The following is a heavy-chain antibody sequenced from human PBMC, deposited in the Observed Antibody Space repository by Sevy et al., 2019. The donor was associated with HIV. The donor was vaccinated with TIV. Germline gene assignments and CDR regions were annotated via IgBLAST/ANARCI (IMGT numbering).Heavy chain of an antibody. D-gene: IGHD6-13*01. CDR2: IGSSNSYL. Sequence: GGSLRLSCAASGFSISRYSVSWVRQAPGKGLEWVASIGSSNSYLYYADSVKGRFTISRDNAKNSLFLHMNTLRAEDTAVYYCARSYSSSWYILYYFEYWGQGTPVTVSS. V-gene: IGHV3-21*01. CDR1: GFSISRYS. CDR3: ARSYSSSWYILYYFEY. J-gene: IGHJ4*02.